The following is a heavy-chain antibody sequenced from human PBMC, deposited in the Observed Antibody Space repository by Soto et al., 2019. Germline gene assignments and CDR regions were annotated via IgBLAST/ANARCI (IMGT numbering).Heavy chain of an antibody. J-gene: IGHJ6*02. Sequence: GGSLRLSCAASGFTFSSHAMSWVRQAPGKGLEWVSGISGSGDSTYYADSVKGRFTISRDNFKNTLDLQMNSLRAEDTAVYYCAKGIVAGNDFYYYYGMDVWGQGTTVTVSS. CDR2: ISGSGDST. V-gene: IGHV3-23*01. D-gene: IGHD6-19*01. CDR3: AKGIVAGNDFYYYYGMDV. CDR1: GFTFSSHA.